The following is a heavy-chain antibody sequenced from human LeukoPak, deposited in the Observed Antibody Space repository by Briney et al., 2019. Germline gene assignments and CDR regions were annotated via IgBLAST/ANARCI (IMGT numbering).Heavy chain of an antibody. CDR1: GGSISSSNW. CDR2: IYHSGST. D-gene: IGHD3-22*01. CDR3: ASLGRAYYDSSGYYPENY. Sequence: SETLSLTCAVSGGSISSSNWWSWVRQPPGKGLEWIGEIYHSGSTNYNPSLKSRVTISVDKSKNQFSLKLSSVTAADTAVYYCASLGRAYYDSSGYYPENYWGQGTLVTVSS. J-gene: IGHJ4*02. V-gene: IGHV4-4*02.